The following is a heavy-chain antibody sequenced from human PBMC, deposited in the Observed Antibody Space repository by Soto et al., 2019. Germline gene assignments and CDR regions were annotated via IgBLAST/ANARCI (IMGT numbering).Heavy chain of an antibody. J-gene: IGHJ6*02. V-gene: IGHV1-8*01. CDR1: GYTFTSYD. Sequence: ASVKVSCKASGYTFTSYDINWVRQATGQGLEWMGWVNPNSGNTGYAQKFQGRVTMTRNTSISTAYMELSSLRSEDTAVYYCARNYYDFWSGYYTRYYGMDVWGQGTTVTVSS. CDR2: VNPNSGNT. D-gene: IGHD3-3*01. CDR3: ARNYYDFWSGYYTRYYGMDV.